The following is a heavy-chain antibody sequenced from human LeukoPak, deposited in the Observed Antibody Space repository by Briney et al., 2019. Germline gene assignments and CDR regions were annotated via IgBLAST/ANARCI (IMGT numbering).Heavy chain of an antibody. J-gene: IGHJ6*03. CDR1: GFTFSSYS. CDR2: ISSSSSYI. Sequence: PGGSLRLSCAASGFTFSSYSMNWVRQAPGKGLERVSSISSSSSYIYYAHSVKGRFTISRDNAKNSLYLQMNSLRAEDSAVYYCVRARTGWDCTSSGCPIGSYDYYYYMDVWGKGTTVTVSS. CDR3: VRARTGWDCTSSGCPIGSYDYYYYMDV. V-gene: IGHV3-21*01. D-gene: IGHD2-2*01.